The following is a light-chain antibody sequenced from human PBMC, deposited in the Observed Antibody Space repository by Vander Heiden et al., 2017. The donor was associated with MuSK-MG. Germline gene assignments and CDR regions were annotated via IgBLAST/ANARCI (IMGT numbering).Light chain of an antibody. CDR3: QQYDSPPFT. CDR2: WAS. Sequence: DIVMTQSPDSLGVSLGERATITCKSSQSVLYTSNNKNYLAWYQQKPGQPPKLLIYWASTRQSGVPERFSGSGSGTDFTLTINNLQAEDLAVYSCQQYDSPPFTFGHATTVEIK. V-gene: IGKV4-1*01. CDR1: QSVLYTSNNKNY. J-gene: IGKJ3*01.